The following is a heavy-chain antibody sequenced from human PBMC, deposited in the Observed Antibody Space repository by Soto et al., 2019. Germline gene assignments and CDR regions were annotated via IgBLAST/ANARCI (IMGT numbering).Heavy chain of an antibody. D-gene: IGHD3-9*01. CDR2: VKSKTQGGTT. CDR3: ITDSYITITIVRFDY. V-gene: IGHV3-15*07. J-gene: IGHJ4*01. CDR1: GFTFSNAW. Sequence: EVQLVESGGGLVKPGGSLRLSCAACGFTFSNAWINWVRQAPGKGLEWVGRVKSKTQGGTTDYAEPVKGKFALSRDDSYNMVYLQMDSLKIEDTAVYYCITDSYITITIVRFDYWGPGNLVTVSS.